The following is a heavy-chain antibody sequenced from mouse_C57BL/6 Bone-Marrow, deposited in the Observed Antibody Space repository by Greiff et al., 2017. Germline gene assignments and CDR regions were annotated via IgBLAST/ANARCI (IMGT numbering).Heavy chain of an antibody. CDR3: ARSCCDGYPY. Sequence: QVQLQQPGAELVMPGASVKLSCKASGYTFTSYWMHWVKQRPGQGLEWIGEIDPSDSYTNYNQKFKGKSTLTVDKSSSTAYMQRSSLAAEDSAVYYCARSCCDGYPYWGQGTTLTVSS. CDR1: GYTFTSYW. CDR2: IDPSDSYT. D-gene: IGHD2-3*01. V-gene: IGHV1-69*01. J-gene: IGHJ2*01.